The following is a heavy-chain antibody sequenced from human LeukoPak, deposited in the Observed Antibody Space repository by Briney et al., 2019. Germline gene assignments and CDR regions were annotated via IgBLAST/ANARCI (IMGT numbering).Heavy chain of an antibody. CDR2: SSSSSNYI. J-gene: IGHJ4*02. Sequence: GGPLRLSCAASGFTFSSYSVHWLRRAPGKGLEGGSGSSSSSNYIYDADSVKGRFTISRDNAKNSLYLQMNSLRAEDTAVYYCARKVPAASVDYWGQGTLVTVSS. D-gene: IGHD2-2*01. CDR1: GFTFSSYS. V-gene: IGHV3-21*01. CDR3: ARKVPAASVDY.